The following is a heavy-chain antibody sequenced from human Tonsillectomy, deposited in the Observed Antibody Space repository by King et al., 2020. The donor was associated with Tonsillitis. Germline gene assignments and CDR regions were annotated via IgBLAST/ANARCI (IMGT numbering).Heavy chain of an antibody. CDR3: ARGRSGSSSWYGAFDI. Sequence: QLQESGPGLVKPSQTLSLTCTVSGGSINSGSYYWSWIRQPAGKGLEWIGRIYTSGSTNYNPSLKSRVTMSVDMSKNQLSLELSSVTAADTAVYYCARGRSGSSSWYGAFDIWGQGTMVTVSS. CDR2: IYTSGST. D-gene: IGHD6-13*01. J-gene: IGHJ3*02. CDR1: GGSINSGSYY. V-gene: IGHV4-61*02.